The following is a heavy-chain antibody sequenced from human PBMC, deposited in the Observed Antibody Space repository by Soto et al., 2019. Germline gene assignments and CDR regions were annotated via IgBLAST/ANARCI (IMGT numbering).Heavy chain of an antibody. CDR3: AASCVGCGGFNYYGMDV. Sequence: QVQLQESGRGLVKPSQTLSLTCTVSGGSISSGGYYWTWIRQHPGKGLEWIGYIYYSGSTCYNPSLKSRVTISVDTSKNQFSLKLSSVTAADTAVYYCAASCVGCGGFNYYGMDVWGQGTTVTVSS. CDR2: IYYSGST. CDR1: GGSISSGGYY. D-gene: IGHD2-21*01. J-gene: IGHJ6*02. V-gene: IGHV4-31*03.